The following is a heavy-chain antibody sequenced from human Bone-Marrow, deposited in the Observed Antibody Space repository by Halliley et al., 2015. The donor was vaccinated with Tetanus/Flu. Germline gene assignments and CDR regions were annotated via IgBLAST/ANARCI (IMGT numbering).Heavy chain of an antibody. J-gene: IGHJ4*02. CDR2: IRTDGSQK. CDR3: ARDSRFSRDY. V-gene: IGHV3-7*03. D-gene: IGHD4-17*01. Sequence: SLRLSCAASGFIFSDYWMNWVRQAPGKGLEWVANIRTDGSQKYYLDSVKGRFTISRDNAKNSLYLQMNNLRNDDTAVYYCARDSRFSRDYWGQGTLVAVSS. CDR1: GFIFSDYW.